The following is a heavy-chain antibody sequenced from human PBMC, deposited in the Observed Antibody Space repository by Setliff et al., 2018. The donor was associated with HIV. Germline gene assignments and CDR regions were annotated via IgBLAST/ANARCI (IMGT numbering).Heavy chain of an antibody. V-gene: IGHV3-9*01. J-gene: IGHJ6*03. D-gene: IGHD6-19*01. CDR2: ISWRGGVL. Sequence: GESLKISCAASGFSFNAYAMHWVRQSPGKGLEWVSGISWRGGVLGYAASAKGRFIISRDNARSSLHLQMNSLTTEDTALYFCVKGGTLAGQFYYYMDVWGKGTTVTVSS. CDR3: VKGGTLAGQFYYYMDV. CDR1: GFSFNAYA.